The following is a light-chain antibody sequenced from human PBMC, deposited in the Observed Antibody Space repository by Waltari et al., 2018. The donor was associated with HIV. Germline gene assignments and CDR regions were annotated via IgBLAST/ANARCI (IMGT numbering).Light chain of an antibody. CDR1: QNIDHKS. CDR3: QVYGGSPRWT. V-gene: IGKV3-20*01. CDR2: ASS. J-gene: IGKJ1*01. Sequence: VLTQSPATLSVSPWENATLSCRASQNIDHKSLTWYQQRPGQAPRLVLFASSTRATGIPDRFRGSESGTEFTLTIRRLESEDFGIYYCQVYGGSPRWTFG.